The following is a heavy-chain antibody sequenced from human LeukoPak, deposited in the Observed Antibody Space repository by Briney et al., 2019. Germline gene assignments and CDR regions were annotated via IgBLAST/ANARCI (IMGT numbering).Heavy chain of an antibody. CDR1: GFTFSSYG. Sequence: PGGSLGLSCAASGFTFSSYGMHWVRQAPGKGLEWVAVISYDGSNKYYADSVKGRFTISRDNSKNILYLQMNILRAEDTALYYCAKVADVYSVYYFDSWGPGTLVTVSS. J-gene: IGHJ4*02. V-gene: IGHV3-30*18. CDR3: AKVADVYSVYYFDS. D-gene: IGHD2-21*01. CDR2: ISYDGSNK.